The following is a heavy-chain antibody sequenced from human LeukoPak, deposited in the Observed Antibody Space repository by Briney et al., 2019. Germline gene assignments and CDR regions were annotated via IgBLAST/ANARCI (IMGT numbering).Heavy chain of an antibody. CDR1: GGSISSSNW. Sequence: PSGTLSLTCAVSGGSISSSNWWSWVRQPPGKGLEWIGSIYYSGSTYYNPSLKSRVTISVDTSKNQFSLKLSSVTAADTAVYYCALAPRRTRIDYWGQGTLVTVSS. CDR3: ALAPRRTRIDY. J-gene: IGHJ4*02. CDR2: IYYSGST. D-gene: IGHD3/OR15-3a*01. V-gene: IGHV4-4*02.